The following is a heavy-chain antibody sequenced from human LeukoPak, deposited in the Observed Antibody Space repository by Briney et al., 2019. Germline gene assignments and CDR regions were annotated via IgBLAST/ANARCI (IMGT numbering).Heavy chain of an antibody. D-gene: IGHD4-17*01. CDR3: AKDQVDDYGDYSYYYYGMDV. J-gene: IGHJ6*02. Sequence: PGGSLRLSCAASGFTFSSYGMHWVRQAPGKGLEWVEVISYDGSNKYYADSVKGRFTISRDNSKNTLYLQMNSLRAEDTAVYYCAKDQVDDYGDYSYYYYGMDVWGQGTTVTVSS. CDR1: GFTFSSYG. CDR2: ISYDGSNK. V-gene: IGHV3-30*18.